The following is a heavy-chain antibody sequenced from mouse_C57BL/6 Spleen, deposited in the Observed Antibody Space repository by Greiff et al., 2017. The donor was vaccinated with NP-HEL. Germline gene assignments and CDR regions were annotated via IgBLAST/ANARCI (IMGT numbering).Heavy chain of an antibody. CDR1: GYTFTSYW. V-gene: IGHV1-50*01. J-gene: IGHJ2*01. Sequence: VQLQQPGAELVKPGASVKLSCKASGYTFTSYWMQWVKQRPGQGLEWIGEIDPSDSYTNYNQKFKGKATLTVDTSSSTAYMQLSSLTSEDSAVYYCAKGGTTVVAIDYWGQGTTLTVSS. D-gene: IGHD1-1*01. CDR3: AKGGTTVVAIDY. CDR2: IDPSDSYT.